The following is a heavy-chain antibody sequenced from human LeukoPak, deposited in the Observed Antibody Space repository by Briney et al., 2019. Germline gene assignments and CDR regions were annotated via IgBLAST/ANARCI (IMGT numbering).Heavy chain of an antibody. CDR3: AKDVVLWFGEFPADFDY. J-gene: IGHJ4*02. Sequence: PGGSLRLSCAASGFTFSSYAMSWVRQAPGKGLEWVSAISGSGGSTYYADSVKGRFTISRDNSKNTLYLQMNSLRAEDTAVYYCAKDVVLWFGEFPADFDYWGQGTLVTVSS. CDR1: GFTFSSYA. D-gene: IGHD3-10*01. V-gene: IGHV3-23*01. CDR2: ISGSGGST.